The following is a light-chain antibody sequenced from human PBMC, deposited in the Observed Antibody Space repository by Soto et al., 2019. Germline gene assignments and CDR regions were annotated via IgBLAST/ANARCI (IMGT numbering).Light chain of an antibody. CDR1: QGISKY. CDR3: QKYISAALT. CDR2: DAS. Sequence: DIQMTQSPSSLSASVGDRVTITCRASQGISKYLAWYQQKPGKVPKLLIYDASTLQSGVPSRFSGSGSGTDFTLTISSLQPEDVATYYSQKYISAALTFGGGTKVEIK. V-gene: IGKV1-27*01. J-gene: IGKJ4*01.